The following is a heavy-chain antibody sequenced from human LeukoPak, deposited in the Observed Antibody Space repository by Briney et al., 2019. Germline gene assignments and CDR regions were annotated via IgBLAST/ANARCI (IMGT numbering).Heavy chain of an antibody. J-gene: IGHJ5*02. D-gene: IGHD2-2*01. Sequence: ASVKVSCKASGYTFTGYGISWVRQAPGQGLEWMGWISAYNGNTNYAQKLQGRVTMTTDTSTSTAYMELRSLRSDDTAVYYCARDRVGYCSSTSCYDNWFDPWGQGTLVTVSS. CDR2: ISAYNGNT. V-gene: IGHV1-18*01. CDR1: GYTFTGYG. CDR3: ARDRVGYCSSTSCYDNWFDP.